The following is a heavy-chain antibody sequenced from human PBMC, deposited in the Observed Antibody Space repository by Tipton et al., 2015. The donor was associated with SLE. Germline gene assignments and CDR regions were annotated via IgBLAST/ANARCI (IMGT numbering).Heavy chain of an antibody. D-gene: IGHD6-19*01. J-gene: IGHJ6*02. CDR1: GFTFSSYA. CDR3: VRGGAVAHYGMDV. Sequence: SLRLSCSASGFTFSSYAMHWVRQAPGKGLEYVSAISSNGGSTYYADSVKGRFTISRDNSKNTLYLQMSSLRAEDTAVYYCVRGGAVAHYGMDVWGQGTTVPVSS. V-gene: IGHV3-64D*08. CDR2: ISSNGGST.